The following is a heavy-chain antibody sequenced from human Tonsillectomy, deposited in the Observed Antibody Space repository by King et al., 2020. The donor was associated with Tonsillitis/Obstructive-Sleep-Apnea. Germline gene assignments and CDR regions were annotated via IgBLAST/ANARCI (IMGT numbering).Heavy chain of an antibody. Sequence: QLQESGPGLVKPSGTLSLTCAVAGGSISSSNWWSWVRQPPGKGLEWIGEIYHSGSTNYKPSLKSRVTISVDKSKNQFSLKRRSVIAADTAVYYCARRASGSSTLFDYWGQGILVTVSS. J-gene: IGHJ4*02. CDR2: IYHSGST. D-gene: IGHD3-10*01. V-gene: IGHV4-4*02. CDR3: ARRASGSSTLFDY. CDR1: GGSISSSNW.